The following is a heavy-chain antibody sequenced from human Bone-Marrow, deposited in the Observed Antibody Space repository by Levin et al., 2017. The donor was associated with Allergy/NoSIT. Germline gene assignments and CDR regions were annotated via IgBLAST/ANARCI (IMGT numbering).Heavy chain of an antibody. D-gene: IGHD4-17*01. CDR2: IYYSGST. J-gene: IGHJ4*02. V-gene: IGHV4-30-4*01. Sequence: SETLSLTCTVSGGSISSGDYYWSWIRQPPGKGLEWIGYIYYSGSTYYNPSLKSRVTISVDTSKNQFSLKLSSVTAADTAVYYCARVGTVTETFDYWGQGTLVTVSS. CDR3: ARVGTVTETFDY. CDR1: GGSISSGDYY.